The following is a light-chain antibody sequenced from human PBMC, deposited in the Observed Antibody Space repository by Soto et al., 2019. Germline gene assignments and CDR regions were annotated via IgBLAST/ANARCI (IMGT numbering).Light chain of an antibody. V-gene: IGKV3-20*01. CDR3: QQYGSSLPWT. CDR1: QSVSSSY. CDR2: GAS. Sequence: EIVLTQSPGTLSLSPGERATLSCRASQSVSSSYLAWYQQKPGQAPRLLIYGASSRATGIPDRFSGSGSGTDFTLTSSTLEPEDFAVYYCQQYGSSLPWTFGQGTKVQIK. J-gene: IGKJ1*01.